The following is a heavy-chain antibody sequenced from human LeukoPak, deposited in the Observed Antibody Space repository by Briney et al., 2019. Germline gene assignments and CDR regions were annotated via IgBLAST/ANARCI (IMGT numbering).Heavy chain of an antibody. Sequence: PGGSLRLSCATSGFTLSNYAMSWVRQAPGKGLEWVAAISGTGGTTYYADSVKGRFTISRENSKNTLLLQMSSLRAEDTAIYYCAKWGVWFGDPTDYWGQGTLVTVSS. CDR3: AKWGVWFGDPTDY. CDR2: ISGTGGTT. V-gene: IGHV3-23*01. CDR1: GFTLSNYA. D-gene: IGHD3-10*01. J-gene: IGHJ4*02.